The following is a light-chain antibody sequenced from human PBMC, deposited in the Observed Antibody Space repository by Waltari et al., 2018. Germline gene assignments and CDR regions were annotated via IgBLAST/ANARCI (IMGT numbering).Light chain of an antibody. CDR1: QSISTY. V-gene: IGKV1-39*01. Sequence: DIQMTQSPSSLSASVGDRVAITCRASQSISTYLNWYQQKPGKAPKLLIYAASSLQSGVPSRFSGSGSGTDFTLTISSLQPEDFATYYCQQSSSRPYTFGQGTELEIK. CDR3: QQSSSRPYT. CDR2: AAS. J-gene: IGKJ2*01.